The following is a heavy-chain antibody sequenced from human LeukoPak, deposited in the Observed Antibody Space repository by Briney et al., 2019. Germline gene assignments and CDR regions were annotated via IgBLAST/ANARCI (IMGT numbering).Heavy chain of an antibody. V-gene: IGHV1-3*03. CDR1: GYTFTSYA. D-gene: IGHD4-17*01. Sequence: ASVKVSCKASGYTFTSYAMHWVRQAPGQRLEWMGWINAGNGNTKYSQEFQGRVTITRDTSASTAYMELSGLRSEDMAVYYCARGGYGDRRWYFDLWGRGTLVTVSS. J-gene: IGHJ2*01. CDR3: ARGGYGDRRWYFDL. CDR2: INAGNGNT.